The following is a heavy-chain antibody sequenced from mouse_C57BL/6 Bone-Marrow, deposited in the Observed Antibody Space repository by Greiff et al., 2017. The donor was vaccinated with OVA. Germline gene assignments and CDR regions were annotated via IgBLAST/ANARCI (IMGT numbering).Heavy chain of an antibody. J-gene: IGHJ1*03. D-gene: IGHD2-4*01. CDR2: IDPENGDT. CDR1: GFNIKDDY. CDR3: TTSYYDYYWYFDV. Sequence: VQLQQSGAELVRPGASVKLSCTASGFNIKDDYMHWVKQRPEQGLEWIGWIDPENGDTEYASKFQGKATITADTSSNTAYLQLNSLTSEDTAVYYFTTSYYDYYWYFDVGGTGPTVTVSS. V-gene: IGHV14-4*01.